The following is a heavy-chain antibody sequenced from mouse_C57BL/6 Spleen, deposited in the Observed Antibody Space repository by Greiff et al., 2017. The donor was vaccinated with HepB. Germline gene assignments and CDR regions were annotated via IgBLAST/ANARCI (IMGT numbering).Heavy chain of an antibody. Sequence: VQLQQPGAELVMPGASVKLSCKASGYTFTSYWMHWVKQRPGQGLEWIGEIDPSDSYTNYNQKFKGKSTLTVDKSSSTAYMQLSSLTSEDSAAYYCARRVYYYGSSWYFDVWGTGTTVTVSS. J-gene: IGHJ1*03. V-gene: IGHV1-69*01. D-gene: IGHD1-1*01. CDR1: GYTFTSYW. CDR3: ARRVYYYGSSWYFDV. CDR2: IDPSDSYT.